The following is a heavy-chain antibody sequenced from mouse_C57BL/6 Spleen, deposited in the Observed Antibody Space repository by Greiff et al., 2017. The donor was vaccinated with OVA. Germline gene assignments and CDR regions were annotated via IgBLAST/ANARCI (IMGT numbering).Heavy chain of an antibody. CDR2: INPGSGGT. V-gene: IGHV1-54*01. J-gene: IGHJ1*03. CDR3: ARGRLLPSYWYFDV. CDR1: GYAFTNYL. D-gene: IGHD2-3*01. Sequence: VQLVESGAELVRPGTSVKVSCKASGYAFTNYLIEWVKQRPGQGLEWIGVINPGSGGTNYNEKFKGKATLTADKSSSTAYMQLSSLTSEDSAVYFCARGRLLPSYWYFDVWGTGTTVTVSS.